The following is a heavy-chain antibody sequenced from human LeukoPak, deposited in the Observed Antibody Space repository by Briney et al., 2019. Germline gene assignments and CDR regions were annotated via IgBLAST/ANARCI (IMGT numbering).Heavy chain of an antibody. Sequence: GGSLRLSCAGSGFTFSSYSMNWVRQAPGKGLEWVSSISSSSRHRYYVDSVKGRFTISRDNSKNTLYLQMNSLRAEDTAVYYCAKALGPNLTGYYSSFDYWGQGTLVTVSS. CDR2: ISSSSRHR. CDR3: AKALGPNLTGYYSSFDY. J-gene: IGHJ4*02. CDR1: GFTFSSYS. D-gene: IGHD3-9*01. V-gene: IGHV3-21*01.